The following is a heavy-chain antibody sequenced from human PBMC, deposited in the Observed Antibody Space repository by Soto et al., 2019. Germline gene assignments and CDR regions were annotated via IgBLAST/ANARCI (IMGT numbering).Heavy chain of an antibody. J-gene: IGHJ6*02. D-gene: IGHD2-2*01. Sequence: ASVKVSCKASGYTFTSYAMHWVRQAPGQRLEWMGWINAGNGNTKYSQKFQGRVTITRDTSASTAYMELSSLRSEDTAVYYCASSRYCISTSCHPSSFGYYYYGMDVWGQGTTVTVS. CDR3: ASSRYCISTSCHPSSFGYYYYGMDV. CDR1: GYTFTSYA. V-gene: IGHV1-3*01. CDR2: INAGNGNT.